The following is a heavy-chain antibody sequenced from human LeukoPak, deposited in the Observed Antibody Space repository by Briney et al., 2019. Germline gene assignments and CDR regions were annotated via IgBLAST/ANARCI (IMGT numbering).Heavy chain of an antibody. J-gene: IGHJ4*02. CDR2: ISSSSSYI. Sequence: GGSLRLSCAASGFTFSSYSMNWVRQAPGKGLEWVSSISSSSSYIYYADSVKGRFTISRDNAKNSLYLQMNSLRAEDTAVYYCGRDLYDYGDYVGYWGQGTLVTVSS. V-gene: IGHV3-21*01. CDR1: GFTFSSYS. D-gene: IGHD4-17*01. CDR3: GRDLYDYGDYVGY.